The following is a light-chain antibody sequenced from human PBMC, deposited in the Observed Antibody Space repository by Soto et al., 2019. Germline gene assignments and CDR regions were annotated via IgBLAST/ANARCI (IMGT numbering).Light chain of an antibody. J-gene: IGKJ2*01. Sequence: DIQMTQSPSTLSASVGDRVTITCRASQSISCWLAWYQQKPGKAPKLLIYDASSLESGVPSRFSGSGSGTEFTLTISSLQPDDFATYYCQQYNSYSYTFGQGTELEIK. V-gene: IGKV1-5*01. CDR2: DAS. CDR3: QQYNSYSYT. CDR1: QSISCW.